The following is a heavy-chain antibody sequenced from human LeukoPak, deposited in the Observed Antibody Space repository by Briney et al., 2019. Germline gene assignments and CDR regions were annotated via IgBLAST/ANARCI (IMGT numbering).Heavy chain of an antibody. D-gene: IGHD2-2*01. CDR1: GFTFSSYA. J-gene: IGHJ6*02. CDR3: ARDIGYCSSTSCYAGYYYGMDV. V-gene: IGHV3-30*04. CDR2: ISYDGSNK. Sequence: GRSLRLSCAASGFTFSSYAMHWVRQAPGKGLEWVAVISYDGSNKYYADSVKGRFTISRDNSKNTLYLQMNSLRAEDTAVYYCARDIGYCSSTSCYAGYYYGMDVWGQGTTVTVSS.